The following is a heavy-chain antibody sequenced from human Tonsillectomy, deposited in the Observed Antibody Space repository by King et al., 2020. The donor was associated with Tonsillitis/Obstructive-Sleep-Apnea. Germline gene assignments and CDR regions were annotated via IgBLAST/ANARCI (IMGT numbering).Heavy chain of an antibody. J-gene: IGHJ4*02. CDR2: ISSNGGST. CDR1: GFTFSSYA. CDR3: VEDLSYDFWSGLGRYFDY. Sequence: QLVQSGGGLVQPGGSLRLSCSASGFTFSSYAMHWVRQAPGKGLEYVSAISSNGGSTYYADSVKGRFTISRDNSKNTLYLQMSSLRAEDTAVYYCVEDLSYDFWSGLGRYFDYWGQGTLVTVSS. V-gene: IGHV3-64D*06. D-gene: IGHD3-3*01.